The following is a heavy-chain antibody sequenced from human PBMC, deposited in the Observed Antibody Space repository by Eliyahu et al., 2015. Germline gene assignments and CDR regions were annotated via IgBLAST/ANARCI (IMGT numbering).Heavy chain of an antibody. Sequence: QVQLQESGPGLVKPSETLSLTCTVXGGSISSYYWSWIRQPPGKGLEWIGYIYYSGSTNYNPSLKSRVTISVDTSKNQFSLKLNSVTAADTAVYYCARDLREYSSGWYAIDGFDIWGQGTMVTVSS. J-gene: IGHJ3*02. V-gene: IGHV4-59*01. CDR1: GGSISSYY. CDR2: IYYSGST. CDR3: ARDLREYSSGWYAIDGFDI. D-gene: IGHD6-19*01.